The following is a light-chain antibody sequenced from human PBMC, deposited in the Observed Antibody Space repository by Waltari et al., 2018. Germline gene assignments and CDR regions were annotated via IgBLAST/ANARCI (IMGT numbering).Light chain of an antibody. J-gene: IGLJ2*01. Sequence: QSALTQPASVSGSPGQSITISCTGTSSDVGGYDSVSWYQQRPGKAPKVMIYDVSNRPSGVSNRFSGSKSGNTASLAISGLQAEDEADYYCSSYTSTTTVIFGGVTKLTVL. CDR1: SSDVGGYDS. CDR3: SSYTSTTTVI. V-gene: IGLV2-14*03. CDR2: DVS.